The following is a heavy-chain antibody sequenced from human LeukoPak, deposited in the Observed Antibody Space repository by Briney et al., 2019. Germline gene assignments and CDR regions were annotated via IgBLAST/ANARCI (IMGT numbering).Heavy chain of an antibody. J-gene: IGHJ4*02. Sequence: PGGSLRLSCAASGFTFSGYNMNWVRQAPGKGLEWVSAISGSGGSTYYADSVKGRFTISRDNSKNTLYLQMNSLRAEDTAVYYCAKGSMVTVDYFDYWGQGTLVTVSS. D-gene: IGHD5-18*01. V-gene: IGHV3-23*01. CDR3: AKGSMVTVDYFDY. CDR2: ISGSGGST. CDR1: GFTFSGYN.